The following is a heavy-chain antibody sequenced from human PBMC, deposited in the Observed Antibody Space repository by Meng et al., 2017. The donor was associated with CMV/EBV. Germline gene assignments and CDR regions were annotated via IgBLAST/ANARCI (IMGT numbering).Heavy chain of an antibody. CDR2: ISGSGGST. CDR3: AKTGTGSIAADAFDI. J-gene: IGHJ3*02. CDR1: GFTFSSYA. Sequence: LKISCAASGFTFSSYAMSWVRQAPGKGLEWVSAISGSGGSTYYADSVKGRFTISRDNSKNTLYLQMNSLRAEDTAVYYCAKTGTGSIAADAFDIWGQGALVTVSS. D-gene: IGHD6-25*01. V-gene: IGHV3-23*01.